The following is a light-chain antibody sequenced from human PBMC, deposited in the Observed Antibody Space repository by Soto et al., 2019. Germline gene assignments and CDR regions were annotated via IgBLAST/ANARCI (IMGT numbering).Light chain of an antibody. CDR3: QSYDSSLRDPRV. CDR2: ANT. CDR1: SSNIGAGFD. Sequence: QSVLTQPPSVSGAPGQRVTLSCTGSSSNIGAGFDVHWYQHLPGTAPKLLIYANTNRPSGVPDRFSGSRSGTSASLAITGIQAEDESDYYCQSYDSSLRDPRVFGRGTKLTVL. V-gene: IGLV1-40*01. J-gene: IGLJ2*01.